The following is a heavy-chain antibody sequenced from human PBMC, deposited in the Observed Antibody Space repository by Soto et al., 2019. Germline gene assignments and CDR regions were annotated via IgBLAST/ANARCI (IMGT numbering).Heavy chain of an antibody. J-gene: IGHJ6*02. CDR3: ARNWAERYYYYYGMDV. CDR1: GGSVSSGSYY. D-gene: IGHD3-16*01. V-gene: IGHV4-61*01. CDR2: IYYSGST. Sequence: TLSLTCTVSGGSVSSGSYYWSWIRQPPGKGLEWIGYIYYSGSTNYNPSLKSRVTISVDTSKNQFSLKLSSVTAADTAVYYCARNWAERYYYYYGMDVWGQGTTVTVSS.